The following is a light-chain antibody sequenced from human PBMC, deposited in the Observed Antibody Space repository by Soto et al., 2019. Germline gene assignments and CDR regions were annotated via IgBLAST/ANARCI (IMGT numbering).Light chain of an antibody. CDR1: QSVSRN. V-gene: IGKV3-15*01. CDR3: QQYNNWST. CDR2: DAS. J-gene: IGKJ1*01. Sequence: EIVMTQSPATLSVSPGERATLSCRASQSVSRNLAWYQQKPGQAPRLLIYDASTRATGIPARFSGSGSGTEFTLTISSLQSEDFAVYYCQQYNNWSTFGQGTKVEIK.